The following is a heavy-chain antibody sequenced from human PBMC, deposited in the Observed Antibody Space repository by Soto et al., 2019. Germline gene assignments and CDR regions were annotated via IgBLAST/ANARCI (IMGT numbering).Heavy chain of an antibody. Sequence: GRSLRLSCAASGFTSSSYAMSWARQAPGKGLEWVSAISGSGGSTYYADSVKGRFTISRDNSTKTLYLQMNSLRAEDTAVYYCAKTRYDSSGPDAFDTWGQGTMVTVSS. CDR2: ISGSGGST. D-gene: IGHD3-22*01. V-gene: IGHV3-23*01. CDR3: AKTRYDSSGPDAFDT. J-gene: IGHJ3*02. CDR1: GFTSSSYA.